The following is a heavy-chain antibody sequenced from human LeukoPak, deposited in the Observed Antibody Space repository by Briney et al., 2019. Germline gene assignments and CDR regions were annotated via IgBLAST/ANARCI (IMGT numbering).Heavy chain of an antibody. D-gene: IGHD3-22*01. CDR1: GFTFSSYA. J-gene: IGHJ3*02. V-gene: IGHV3-21*01. Sequence: GGSLRLSCAASGFTFSSYAMSWVRQAPGKGLEWVSSISSSSSYIYYADSVKGRFTISRDNAKNSLYLQMNSLRAEDTAVYYCARGRAGSSGYYDAFDIWGQGTMVTVSS. CDR3: ARGRAGSSGYYDAFDI. CDR2: ISSSSSYI.